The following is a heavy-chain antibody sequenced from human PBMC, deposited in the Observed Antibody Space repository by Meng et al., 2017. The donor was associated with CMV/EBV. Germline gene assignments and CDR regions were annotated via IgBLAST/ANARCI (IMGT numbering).Heavy chain of an antibody. CDR2: IIPILGIA. Sequence: SVKVSCKASGGTFSSYAISWVRQAPGQGLEWMGGIIPILGIANYAQKFQGRVTITADKSTSTAYMELGSLRSEDTAVYYCASPITIFGVVPRDDAFDIWGQGTMVTVSS. J-gene: IGHJ3*02. D-gene: IGHD3-3*01. V-gene: IGHV1-69*10. CDR3: ASPITIFGVVPRDDAFDI. CDR1: GGTFSSYA.